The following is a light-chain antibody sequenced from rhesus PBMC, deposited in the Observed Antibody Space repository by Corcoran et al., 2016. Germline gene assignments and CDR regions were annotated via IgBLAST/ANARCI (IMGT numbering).Light chain of an antibody. Sequence: DIVMTQTPPSLPVTPGEPASISCRSSESLLNSDGRTYLYWYLQKPGQAPRLLIYRVSNRFSGVPDRLSGSGSDTDFTRKISRVETEDVGTYYCMQALQAPFTFGPGTKLDI. CDR2: RVS. V-gene: IGKV2-73*01. J-gene: IGKJ3*01. CDR3: MQALQAPFT. CDR1: ESLLNSDGRTY.